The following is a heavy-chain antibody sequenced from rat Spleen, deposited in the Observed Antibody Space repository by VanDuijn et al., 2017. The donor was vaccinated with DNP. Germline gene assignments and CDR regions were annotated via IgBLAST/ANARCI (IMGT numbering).Heavy chain of an antibody. CDR1: GYSITSNY. Sequence: EVQLQESGSGLVKPSQSLSLTCSVTGYSITSNYWGWIRKFPGNKMEYIGHISYSGSTNYNPSLKSRLSITRDTSKNHFLLHLNSVTTEDTATYYCATHDYSTWGQGVMVTVSS. V-gene: IGHV3-1*01. J-gene: IGHJ2*01. D-gene: IGHD1-2*01. CDR3: ATHDYST. CDR2: ISYSGST.